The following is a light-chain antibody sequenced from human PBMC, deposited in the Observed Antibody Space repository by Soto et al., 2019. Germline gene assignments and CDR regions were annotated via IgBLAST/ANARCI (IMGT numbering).Light chain of an antibody. CDR2: RNN. J-gene: IGLJ2*01. CDR3: QSYDSGLSASV. CDR1: SSNIGSNH. V-gene: IGLV1-47*01. Sequence: QSVLTQPPSASGTPGQRVTISCSGSSSNIGSNHVYWYQQLPGMAPKLLIYRNNQRPSGVPDRFSGSKSGTSASLAISGLRSEDEADYYCQSYDSGLSASVFGGGTKLTVL.